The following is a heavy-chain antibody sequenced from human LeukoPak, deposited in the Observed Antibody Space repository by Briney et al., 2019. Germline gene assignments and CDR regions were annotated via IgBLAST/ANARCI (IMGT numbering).Heavy chain of an antibody. V-gene: IGHV4-31*03. Sequence: PSQTLSLTCTVSGGSISSGGYYWSWIRQHPGKGLEWIGYIYYSGSTYYNPSLKSRVTISVDTSKNQFSLKLSSVTAADTAVYYCARAKGVPAATSALGSYRRSRKDYYYYYMDVWGKGTTVTVSS. CDR1: GGSISSGGYY. D-gene: IGHD2-2*01. J-gene: IGHJ6*03. CDR2: IYYSGST. CDR3: ARAKGVPAATSALGSYRRSRKDYYYYYMDV.